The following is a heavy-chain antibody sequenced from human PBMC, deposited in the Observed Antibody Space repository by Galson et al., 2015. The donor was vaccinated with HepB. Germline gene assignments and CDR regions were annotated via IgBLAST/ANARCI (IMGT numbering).Heavy chain of an antibody. Sequence: SLRLSCAASGFTFSSYAMNWVRQAPGKGLEWVSAISSSGGSTYYADSVKGRFTISRDNSKNTLYLQMNSLRADDTAVYYCAKAIRGSGSLTVYFDYWGQGTLVTVSS. D-gene: IGHD3-10*01. J-gene: IGHJ4*02. V-gene: IGHV3-23*01. CDR1: GFTFSSYA. CDR2: ISSSGGST. CDR3: AKAIRGSGSLTVYFDY.